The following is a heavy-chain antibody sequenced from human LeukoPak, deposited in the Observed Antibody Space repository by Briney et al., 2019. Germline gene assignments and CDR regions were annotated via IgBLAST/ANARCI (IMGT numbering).Heavy chain of an antibody. CDR3: ARGVGATDPYYYYYYMDV. CDR2: IKQDGSEK. V-gene: IGHV3-7*01. Sequence: GGSLRPSCAASGFTFSSYWMSWVRQAPGKGLEWVANIKQDGSEKYYVDSVKGRFTISRDNAKNSLYLQMNSLRAEDTAVYYCARGVGATDPYYYYYYMDVWGKGTTVTVSS. J-gene: IGHJ6*03. D-gene: IGHD1-26*01. CDR1: GFTFSSYW.